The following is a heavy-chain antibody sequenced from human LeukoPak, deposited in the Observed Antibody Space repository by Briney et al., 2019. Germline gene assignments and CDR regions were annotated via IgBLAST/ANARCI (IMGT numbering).Heavy chain of an antibody. D-gene: IGHD3-10*01. V-gene: IGHV3-48*01. Sequence: PGGSLRLSCAASGSTFRSYSMSWVRQAPGKGLEWVSYINSGSITIYYADSVKGRFTISRDNAKNSLYLQMNSLRAEDTAVYYCARDLYYYGSGSSHFFDYWGQGTLVTVSS. CDR1: GSTFRSYS. CDR2: INSGSITI. CDR3: ARDLYYYGSGSSHFFDY. J-gene: IGHJ4*02.